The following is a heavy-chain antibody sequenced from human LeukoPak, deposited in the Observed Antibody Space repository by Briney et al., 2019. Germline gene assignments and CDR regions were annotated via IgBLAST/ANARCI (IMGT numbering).Heavy chain of an antibody. CDR2: IKQDGSEK. V-gene: IGHV3-7*01. CDR3: ARDRCSSTSCYGPYYMDV. Sequence: PGGSLRLSCAASGFTFSSYWMSWVRQAPGKGLEWVANIKQDGSEKYYVDSVKGRFTISRDNAKNSLYLQMNSLRAEDTAVYHCARDRCSSTSCYGPYYMDVWGKGTTVTVSS. CDR1: GFTFSSYW. J-gene: IGHJ6*03. D-gene: IGHD2-2*01.